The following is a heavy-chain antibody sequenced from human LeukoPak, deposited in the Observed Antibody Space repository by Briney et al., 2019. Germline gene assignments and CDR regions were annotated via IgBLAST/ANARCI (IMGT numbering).Heavy chain of an antibody. Sequence: GGSLRLSCSASGFTFSSYAMHWVRQAPGKGLECVSAITGDGGRTYYADSVKGRFTISRDNSKNTLYLQMNSLRAEDTAVYYCVKDPFYGGNPLYYFDHWGQGTLVTVSS. J-gene: IGHJ4*02. V-gene: IGHV3-64D*06. CDR3: VKDPFYGGNPLYYFDH. CDR1: GFTFSSYA. CDR2: ITGDGGRT. D-gene: IGHD4-23*01.